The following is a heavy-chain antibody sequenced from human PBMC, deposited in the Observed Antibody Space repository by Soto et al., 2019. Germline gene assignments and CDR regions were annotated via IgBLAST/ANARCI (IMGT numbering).Heavy chain of an antibody. Sequence: QVQLVQSGAEVKKPGSSVKVSCKASGGTFSSYTISWVRQAPGQGLEWMGRIIPILGIANYAQKFQGRVTITADKSTSTAYMELSSLRSEDTAVYYCARDRIAVAGTIDYWGQGTLVTVSS. CDR2: IIPILGIA. D-gene: IGHD6-19*01. V-gene: IGHV1-69*08. J-gene: IGHJ4*02. CDR1: GGTFSSYT. CDR3: ARDRIAVAGTIDY.